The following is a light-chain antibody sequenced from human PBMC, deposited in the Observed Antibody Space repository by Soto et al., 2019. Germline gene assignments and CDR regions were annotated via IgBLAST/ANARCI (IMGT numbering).Light chain of an antibody. J-gene: IGLJ1*01. Sequence: SYELTQPPSVSVAPGQTARITCGGNNIGSQSVHWYQQKPGQAPLLVVYDDGDRPSRIPERFSGSNSGNTATLTISRVEAGDEADYYCQVWDSSSDHYVFGTGTKLTVL. CDR3: QVWDSSSDHYV. CDR1: NIGSQS. V-gene: IGLV3-21*02. CDR2: DDG.